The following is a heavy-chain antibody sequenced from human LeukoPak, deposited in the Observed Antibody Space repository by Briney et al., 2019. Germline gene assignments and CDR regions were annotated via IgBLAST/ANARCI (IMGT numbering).Heavy chain of an antibody. CDR2: IRSKTYGGTT. CDR3: TTSGSGWDYFDY. Sequence: GGSLRLSCTASGFTFGDYAMSWFRQAPGKGLEWVGFIRSKTYGGTTEYAASVKGRFTISRDDSKSIAYLQMNSLRTEDTAVYYCTTSGSGWDYFDYWGQGTLVTVSA. CDR1: GFTFGDYA. V-gene: IGHV3-49*03. J-gene: IGHJ4*02. D-gene: IGHD6-19*01.